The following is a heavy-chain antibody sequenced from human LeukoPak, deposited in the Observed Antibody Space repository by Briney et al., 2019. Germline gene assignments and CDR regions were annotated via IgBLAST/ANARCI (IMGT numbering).Heavy chain of an antibody. J-gene: IGHJ4*02. V-gene: IGHV3-23*01. Sequence: GGSLRLSCAASGFTFSSYAMSWVRQAPGKRLEWVSAISGSGGSTCYADSVKGRFTISRDNSKNTLYLQMNSLRAEDTAVYYCAKDYEGVRGVRIDYWGQGTLVTVSS. CDR1: GFTFSSYA. CDR3: AKDYEGVRGVRIDY. CDR2: ISGSGGST. D-gene: IGHD3-10*01.